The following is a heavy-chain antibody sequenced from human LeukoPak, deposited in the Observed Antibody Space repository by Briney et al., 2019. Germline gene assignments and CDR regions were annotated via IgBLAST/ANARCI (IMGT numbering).Heavy chain of an antibody. CDR1: GGSISSYY. CDR2: IYTSGST. CDR3: ARELRYFDWLLSYNWFDP. D-gene: IGHD3-9*01. V-gene: IGHV4-4*07. Sequence: SETLSLTCTVSGGSISSYYWSWIRQPAGKGLEWIGRIYTSGSTNYNPSLKSRVTMSVDTSKNQFSLKLSSVTAADTAVYYCARELRYFDWLLSYNWFDPWGQGTLVTVSS. J-gene: IGHJ5*02.